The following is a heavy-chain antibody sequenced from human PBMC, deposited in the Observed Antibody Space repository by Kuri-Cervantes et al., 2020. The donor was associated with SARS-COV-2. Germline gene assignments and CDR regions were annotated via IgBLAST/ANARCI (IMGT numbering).Heavy chain of an antibody. CDR2: IHSSGKT. D-gene: IGHD2-15*01. V-gene: IGHV4-4*07. CDR1: GDSIADYY. CDR3: ARDIIVVMSDAGEPSGDAFDI. J-gene: IGHJ3*02. Sequence: SETLSLTCTVSGDSIADYYWSWIRQAAGKGPEWIGHIHSSGKTNCNPSLRGRVTMSQDMSKNQFSLKLRSVTAADTAVYYCARDIIVVMSDAGEPSGDAFDIWGQGTMVTV.